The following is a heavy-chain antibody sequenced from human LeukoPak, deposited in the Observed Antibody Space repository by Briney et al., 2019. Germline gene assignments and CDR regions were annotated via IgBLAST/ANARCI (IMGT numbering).Heavy chain of an antibody. V-gene: IGHV3-21*06. CDR3: ARDRGMWFEEPSDAFDI. Sequence: GGSLRLSCAASGFTFSSYSMNWVRQAPGKGLEWVSSISSSSSYIYYADSVKGRFTISRDNAKNLLYLQMNSLRVEDTAVYYCARDRGMWFEEPSDAFDIWGQGTMVTVSS. J-gene: IGHJ3*02. CDR1: GFTFSSYS. D-gene: IGHD3-10*01. CDR2: ISSSSSYI.